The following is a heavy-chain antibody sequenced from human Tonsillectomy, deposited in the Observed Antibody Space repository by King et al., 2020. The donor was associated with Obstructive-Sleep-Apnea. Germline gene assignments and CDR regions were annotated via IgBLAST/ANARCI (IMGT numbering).Heavy chain of an antibody. D-gene: IGHD5-18*01. Sequence: VQLVESGGGLVQPGGSLRLSCAASGFTFSNSAMSWVRQAPGKGLEWFSTISLTRATYYADSVKGRFTVSRDNSKNTLYLQMNSLRAEDTAVYYCAKFIYNYVDYFDYWGQGTLLTVSS. CDR2: ISLTRAT. CDR1: GFTFSNSA. V-gene: IGHV3-23*04. CDR3: AKFIYNYVDYFDY. J-gene: IGHJ4*02.